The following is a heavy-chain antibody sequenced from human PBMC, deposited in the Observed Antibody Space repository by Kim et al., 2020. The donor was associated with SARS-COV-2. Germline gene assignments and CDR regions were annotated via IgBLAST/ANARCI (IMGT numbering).Heavy chain of an antibody. J-gene: IGHJ6*02. CDR3: ARVVTYFPGGHYYYYYGMDV. D-gene: IGHD3-9*01. CDR2: INSDGSST. V-gene: IGHV3-74*01. CDR1: GFTFSSYW. Sequence: GGSLRLSCAASGFTFSSYWMHWVRQAPGKGLVWVSRINSDGSSTSYADSVKGRFTISRDNAKNTLYLQMNSLRAEDTAVYYCARVVTYFPGGHYYYYYGMDVWGQGTTVTVSS.